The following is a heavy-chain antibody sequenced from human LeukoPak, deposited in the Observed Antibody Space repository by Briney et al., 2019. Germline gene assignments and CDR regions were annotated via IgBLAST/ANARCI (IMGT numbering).Heavy chain of an antibody. Sequence: GESLKISCKGSGYSFTSYCIGWVRQMPGKGLEWMGIIYPGDSDTRYSPSFQGQVTISADKSISTAYLQWSSLKASDTAMYYCARSITIFGVVSSFDYWGQGTLVTVSS. J-gene: IGHJ4*02. CDR3: ARSITIFGVVSSFDY. D-gene: IGHD3-3*01. CDR2: IYPGDSDT. V-gene: IGHV5-51*01. CDR1: GYSFTSYC.